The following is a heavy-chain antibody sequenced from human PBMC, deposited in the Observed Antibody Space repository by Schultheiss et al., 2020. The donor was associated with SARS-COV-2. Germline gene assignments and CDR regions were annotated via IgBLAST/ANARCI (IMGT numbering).Heavy chain of an antibody. J-gene: IGHJ2*01. CDR1: GGSISSSSYY. D-gene: IGHD2-21*02. V-gene: IGHV4-39*07. Sequence: SETLSLTCTVSGGSISSSSYYWGWIRQPPGKGLEWIGEINHSGSTNYNPSLKSRVTISVDTSKNQFSLKLSSVTAADTAVYYCARDYMGGGVWGYWYFDLWGRGTLVTVSS. CDR3: ARDYMGGGVWGYWYFDL. CDR2: INHSGST.